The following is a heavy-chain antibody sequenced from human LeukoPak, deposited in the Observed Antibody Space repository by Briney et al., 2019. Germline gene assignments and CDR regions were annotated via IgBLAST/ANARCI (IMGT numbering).Heavy chain of an antibody. CDR2: ISYDGSNK. Sequence: GRSLRLSCTASKFTFSNYGMHWVRQAPGKGLEWVAVISYDGSNKYYGDSVKGRFTISRDNSKNTLYLQMNSLRAEDTAVYYCAKGGNDYYYYGMDVWGQGTTVTVSS. CDR1: KFTFSNYG. V-gene: IGHV3-30*18. D-gene: IGHD3-16*01. CDR3: AKGGNDYYYYGMDV. J-gene: IGHJ6*02.